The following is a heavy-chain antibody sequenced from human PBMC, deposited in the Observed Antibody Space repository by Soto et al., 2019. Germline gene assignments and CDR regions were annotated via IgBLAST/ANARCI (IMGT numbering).Heavy chain of an antibody. D-gene: IGHD3-22*01. CDR3: ARNNSHYYDSSGYYGRYYGMDX. Sequence: GESLKISCKGSGYSFTSYWIGWVRQMPGKGLELMGIIYPGDSDTRYSPSFQGQVKISADKSISTAYLQRSRLKDSDTAMYYCARNNSHYYDSSGYYGRYYGMDXWGQGTTVTVS. CDR2: IYPGDSDT. V-gene: IGHV5-51*01. CDR1: GYSFTSYW. J-gene: IGHJ6*02.